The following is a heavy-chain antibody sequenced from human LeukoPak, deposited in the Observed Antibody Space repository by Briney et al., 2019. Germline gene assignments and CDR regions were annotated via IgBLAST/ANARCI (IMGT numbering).Heavy chain of an antibody. J-gene: IGHJ6*03. Sequence: GGSLRLSCAASGFNFGHYAMQWVRHAPGKGLEWVSHISWDASGTYYADSVKGRFTIYRDNRKNSLSLQMNSLRPEDTALYYCAKERRGYYMDVWGKGTTVTVSS. V-gene: IGHV3-43D*03. CDR1: GFNFGHYA. D-gene: IGHD3-10*01. CDR3: AKERRGYYMDV. CDR2: ISWDASGT.